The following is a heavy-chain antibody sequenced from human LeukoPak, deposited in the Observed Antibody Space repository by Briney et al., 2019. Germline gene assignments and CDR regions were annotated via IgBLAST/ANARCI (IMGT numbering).Heavy chain of an antibody. Sequence: ASVKVSFKSSVYTFTSYDINWVGQAAGQGREWMGWMNPNSGNTAYAQKFQGRVTMTRNTSISTAYMELSSLRSEDTAVYYCARGGPRDGYNLDYWGQGTLVTVSS. CDR1: VYTFTSYD. J-gene: IGHJ4*02. D-gene: IGHD5-24*01. V-gene: IGHV1-8*01. CDR2: MNPNSGNT. CDR3: ARGGPRDGYNLDY.